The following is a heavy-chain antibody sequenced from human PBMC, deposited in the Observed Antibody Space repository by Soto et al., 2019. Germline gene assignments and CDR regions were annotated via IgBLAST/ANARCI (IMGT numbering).Heavy chain of an antibody. J-gene: IGHJ1*01. CDR1: GGTFRNYA. Sequence: QVQLVQSGAEVKKPGSSVKVSCKASGGTFRNYAISWVRQAPGQGLEWMGGIIPIFDTPNYAQKFRGRVTITADESTSTLYLELTSLTSDDTAVYYCAREGRVVGGDSHLGFRHLGRGTLVTVSS. D-gene: IGHD2-21*01. V-gene: IGHV1-69*01. CDR2: IIPIFDTP. CDR3: AREGRVVGGDSHLGFRH.